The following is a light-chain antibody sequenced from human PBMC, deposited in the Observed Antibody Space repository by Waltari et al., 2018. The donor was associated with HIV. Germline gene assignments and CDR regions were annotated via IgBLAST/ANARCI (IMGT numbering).Light chain of an antibody. CDR1: NSNIGNND. CDR3: AAWDDSLNGYV. CDR2: YDN. V-gene: IGLV1-36*01. Sequence: QSVLTPPPSVSEAPRQRVTISCSGSNSNIGNNDVNRYQHLPGKAPKLLIYYDNLLPSGVSDRFSGSKSGTSASLAISGLQSEDEADYYCAAWDDSLNGYVFGTGTKVTVL. J-gene: IGLJ1*01.